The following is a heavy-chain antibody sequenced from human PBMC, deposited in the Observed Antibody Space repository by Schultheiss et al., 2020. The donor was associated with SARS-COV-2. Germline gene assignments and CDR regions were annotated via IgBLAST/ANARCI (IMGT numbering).Heavy chain of an antibody. D-gene: IGHD5-12*01. Sequence: SETLSLTCAVYGGSFSGYYWSWIRQPAGKGLDWIGRISSSGTPNYNPSLKSRVTISVDTSKNQFSLKLSSVTAADTAVYYCAREMAKISWGQGTLVTVSS. V-gene: IGHV4-4*07. J-gene: IGHJ4*02. CDR3: AREMAKIS. CDR2: ISSSGTP. CDR1: GGSFSGYY.